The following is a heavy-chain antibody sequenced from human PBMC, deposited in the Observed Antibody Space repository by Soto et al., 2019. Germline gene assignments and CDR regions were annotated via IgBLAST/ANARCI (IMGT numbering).Heavy chain of an antibody. Sequence: QVQLQESGPGLVKPSQTLSLTCTVSGGSISSGGYYWSWIRQHQGTGLEWIGYIYYSGSTYYNPSLKSRVTISVDTSKNQFSLKLSSVTAADTAVYYCARSSTSANYFDYWGQGTLVTVSS. J-gene: IGHJ4*02. V-gene: IGHV4-31*03. D-gene: IGHD2-2*01. CDR1: GGSISSGGYY. CDR2: IYYSGST. CDR3: ARSSTSANYFDY.